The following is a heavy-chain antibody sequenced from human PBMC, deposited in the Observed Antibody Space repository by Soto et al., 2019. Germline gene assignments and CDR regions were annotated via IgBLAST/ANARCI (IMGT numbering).Heavy chain of an antibody. CDR2: MYSGGST. CDR3: ARDARSSGWFGWFEP. V-gene: IGHV3-53*01. D-gene: IGHD6-19*01. CDR1: GFTVSNTY. Sequence: EVQLVESGGGLIQPGGSLRLSCVASGFTVSNTYVSWVRQAPGKGLEWLSLMYSGGSTYYGHSVKGRFTISRDNSKNTLYLQLNSLRVDDTAVYYCARDARSSGWFGWFEPWGQGTLVTVSS. J-gene: IGHJ5*02.